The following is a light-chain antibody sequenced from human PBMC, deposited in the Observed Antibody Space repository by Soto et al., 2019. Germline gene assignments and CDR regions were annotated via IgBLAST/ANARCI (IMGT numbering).Light chain of an antibody. CDR1: SSDVGGYNY. CDR2: EVS. V-gene: IGLV2-14*01. CDR3: TSFTTISTWV. J-gene: IGLJ3*02. Sequence: QSALTQPASVSGSPGQSITISCTETSSDVGGYNYVSWFQQHPGKAPKLKIYEVSNRPSGVSNRFSGSKSGNTASLTISELQAEDEADYYCTSFTTISTWVFGGGTKVTV.